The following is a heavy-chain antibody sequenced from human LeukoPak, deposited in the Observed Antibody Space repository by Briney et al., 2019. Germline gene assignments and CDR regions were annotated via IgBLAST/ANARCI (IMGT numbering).Heavy chain of an antibody. V-gene: IGHV4-59*01. CDR3: ASVLHHSVLRYFDWYNYYGMDV. Sequence: SETLSLTCTVSGGSISSYYWSWIRQPPGKGLEWIGYIYYSGSTNYNPSLKSRGTISVEPSKNQFSLKLRSVEAADTAVYYCASVLHHSVLRYFDWYNYYGMDVWGQGTTVTVSS. J-gene: IGHJ6*02. CDR1: GGSISSYY. CDR2: IYYSGST. D-gene: IGHD3-9*01.